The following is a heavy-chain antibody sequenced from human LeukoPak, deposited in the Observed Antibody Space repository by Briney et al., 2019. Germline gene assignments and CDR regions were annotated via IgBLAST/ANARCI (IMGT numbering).Heavy chain of an antibody. V-gene: IGHV3-7*03. CDR2: INHNGNVN. J-gene: IGHJ6*02. Sequence: GGSLRLSCAASGFTFSSYSMNWGRQAPGKGLEWVASINHNGNVNYYVDSVKGRFTISRDNAKNSLYLQMSNLRAEDTAVYFCARGGGLDVWGQGATVTVSS. CDR3: ARGGGLDV. CDR1: GFTFSSYS. D-gene: IGHD3-16*01.